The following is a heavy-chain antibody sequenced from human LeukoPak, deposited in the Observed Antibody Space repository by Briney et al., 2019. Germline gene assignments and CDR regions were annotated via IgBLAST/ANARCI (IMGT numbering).Heavy chain of an antibody. J-gene: IGHJ4*02. CDR1: GYSFTSYW. Sequence: GESLKISCKASGYSFTSYWISWVRQLPGKRLGFMGRIDPSGSYTNYSPSFQGLVTISADKSISTAYLQWSSLKASDTAMYYCARLNGYSYGCDYWGQGTLVTVSS. CDR2: IDPSGSYT. CDR3: ARLNGYSYGCDY. D-gene: IGHD5-18*01. V-gene: IGHV5-10-1*01.